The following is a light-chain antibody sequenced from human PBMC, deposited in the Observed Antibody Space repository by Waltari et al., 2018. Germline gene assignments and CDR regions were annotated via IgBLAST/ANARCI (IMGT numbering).Light chain of an antibody. V-gene: IGKV3-20*01. CDR1: QSVNSRY. CDR2: GAS. CDR3: QQYDTSPPGYT. J-gene: IGKJ2*01. Sequence: EIVLTQSPGTLYLSPGERATPSCRASQSVNSRYLAWYQQKPGQAPRLLISGASSRATGIPDRFSGSGSGTDFTLTISRLEPEDFAVYYCQQYDTSPPGYTFGQGTKLEIK.